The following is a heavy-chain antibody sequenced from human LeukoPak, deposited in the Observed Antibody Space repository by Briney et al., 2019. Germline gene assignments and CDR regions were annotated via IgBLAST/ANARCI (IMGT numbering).Heavy chain of an antibody. J-gene: IGHJ3*02. CDR2: IIPILDIA. V-gene: IGHV1-69*04. Sequence: SVKVSCKASGGTFSSYAISWVRQAPGQGLEWMGRIIPILDIANYAQKFQGRVTITADKSTSTAYMELSSLRSEDTAVYYCARVLGYCSSTSCYRDDAFDIWGQGTMVTVSS. CDR1: GGTFSSYA. D-gene: IGHD2-2*01. CDR3: ARVLGYCSSTSCYRDDAFDI.